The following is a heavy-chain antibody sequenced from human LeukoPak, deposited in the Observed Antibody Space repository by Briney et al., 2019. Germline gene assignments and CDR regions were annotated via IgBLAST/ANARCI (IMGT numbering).Heavy chain of an antibody. Sequence: ASVKVSCKASGGTFSSYTISWVRQAPGQGLEWMGRIIPILGIANYAQKFQGRVTITADKSTSTAYMELSSLRSEDTAVYYCARLIVVVVAATDAFDIWGQGTMVTVSS. D-gene: IGHD2-15*01. V-gene: IGHV1-69*02. CDR2: IIPILGIA. J-gene: IGHJ3*02. CDR1: GGTFSSYT. CDR3: ARLIVVVVAATDAFDI.